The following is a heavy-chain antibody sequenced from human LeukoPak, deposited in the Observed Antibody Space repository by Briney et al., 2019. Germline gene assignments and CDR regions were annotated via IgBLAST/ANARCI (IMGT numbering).Heavy chain of an antibody. Sequence: SETLSLTCTVSGGSISSSSYYWGWIRQPPGKGLEWIGSIYYSGSTYYNPSLKSRVTISVDTSKNQFSLKLRSVTAADTAVYYCARSSRYFDWLLDDYWGQGTLVTVSS. CDR1: GGSISSSSYY. V-gene: IGHV4-39*01. CDR2: IYYSGST. CDR3: ARSSRYFDWLLDDY. J-gene: IGHJ4*02. D-gene: IGHD3-9*01.